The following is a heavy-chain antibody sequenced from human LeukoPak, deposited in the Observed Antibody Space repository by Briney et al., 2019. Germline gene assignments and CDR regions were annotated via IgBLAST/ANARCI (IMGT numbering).Heavy chain of an antibody. CDR1: GFTFSSYA. Sequence: GGSLRLSCAASGFTFSSYAMSWVRQAPGKGPEWVSAISGSAGNTYSADSVKGRFTISRDNSKNTLYLQLNSLSPEDTAVYYCAKAHSSGYYRDYFDYWGQGTLVTVSS. D-gene: IGHD3-22*01. CDR3: AKAHSSGYYRDYFDY. V-gene: IGHV3-23*01. CDR2: ISGSAGNT. J-gene: IGHJ4*02.